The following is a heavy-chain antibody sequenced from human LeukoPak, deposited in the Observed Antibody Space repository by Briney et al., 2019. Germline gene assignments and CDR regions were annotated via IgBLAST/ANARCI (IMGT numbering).Heavy chain of an antibody. D-gene: IGHD6-13*01. J-gene: IGHJ5*02. V-gene: IGHV4-59*08. Sequence: PSETLSLTCTVSGGSISSYYWSWIRQPPGKGLEWIGYIYYSGSTNYNPSLKSRVTISVDTSKNQFSLKLSSVTAADTAVYYCARHDYSSSWYNWFDPWGQGTLVTVSS. CDR2: IYYSGST. CDR1: GGSISSYY. CDR3: ARHDYSSSWYNWFDP.